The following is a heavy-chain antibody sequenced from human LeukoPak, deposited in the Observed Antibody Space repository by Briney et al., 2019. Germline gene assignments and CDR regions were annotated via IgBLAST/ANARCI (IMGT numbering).Heavy chain of an antibody. CDR2: ISAYNGNT. V-gene: IGHV1-18*01. CDR3: ARDLGIVGAANFDY. D-gene: IGHD1-26*01. CDR1: GYTFTSYG. Sequence: ASVKVSCKASGYTFTSYGISWVRQAPGQGLEGMGWISAYNGNTNYAQKLQGRVTRTKDTSTNTAHMELRSLRSDDTAVYYCARDLGIVGAANFDYWGQGTLVTVSS. J-gene: IGHJ4*02.